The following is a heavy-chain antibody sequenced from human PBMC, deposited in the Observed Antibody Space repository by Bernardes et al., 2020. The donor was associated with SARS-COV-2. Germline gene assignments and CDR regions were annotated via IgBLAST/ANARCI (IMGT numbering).Heavy chain of an antibody. CDR1: GGSISNSPYY. Sequence: SETLSLTCTVSGGSISNSPYYWGWIRQPPGKGLEWIGSIYYSGTTSYNPSLKSRITISVDTSKNQFSLKLTSVTAADTAVYYCATVFCSTTSCYNPSDPYYYYYGLDVWGQGTT. J-gene: IGHJ6*02. V-gene: IGHV4-39*01. CDR3: ATVFCSTTSCYNPSDPYYYYYGLDV. D-gene: IGHD2-2*01. CDR2: IYYSGTT.